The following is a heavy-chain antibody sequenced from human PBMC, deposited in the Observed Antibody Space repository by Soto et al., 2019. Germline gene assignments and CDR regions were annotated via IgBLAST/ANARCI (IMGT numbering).Heavy chain of an antibody. D-gene: IGHD2-2*03. CDR2: ISGSGDSS. Sequence: PGGSLRLSCTASGFTFSSFGMAWVRQAPGKGLEWVSAISGSGDSSYYADSVKDRFTISRDNPTNTLYLQMNNLRAEDTAAYYCAKVGIGMFSHKHHFDHWGQGTQVTV. V-gene: IGHV3-23*01. J-gene: IGHJ4*02. CDR3: AKVGIGMFSHKHHFDH. CDR1: GFTFSSFG.